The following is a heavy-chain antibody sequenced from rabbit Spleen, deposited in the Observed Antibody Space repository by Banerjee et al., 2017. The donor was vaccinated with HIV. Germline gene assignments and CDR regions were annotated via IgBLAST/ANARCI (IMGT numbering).Heavy chain of an antibody. J-gene: IGHJ6*01. CDR2: VDVGGSGFT. D-gene: IGHD8-1*01. CDR3: ARDAASSFSSYGMDL. V-gene: IGHV1S45*01. Sequence: QEQLEESGGGLVKPEGSLTLTCTASGVSFNFNNYMCWVRQAPGKGLEWIGCVDVGGSGFTYFVNWAKGRFTISKPSSTTVTLQMTSLTAADTATYFCARDAASSFSSYGMDLWGPGTLVTVS. CDR1: GVSFNFNNY.